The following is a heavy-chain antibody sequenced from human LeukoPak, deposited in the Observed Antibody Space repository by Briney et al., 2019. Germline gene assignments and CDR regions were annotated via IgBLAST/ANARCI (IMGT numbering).Heavy chain of an antibody. CDR2: ISSSSSYI. CDR1: GFTFSSYI. V-gene: IGHV3-21*01. Sequence: TGGSLRLSCAASGFTFSSYIMNWVRQAPGKGLEWVSSISSSSSYIYYADSLKGRFTISRDNAKNSLYLQMNSLRAEDTAVYYCARGHYYGMDVWGKGTTVTISS. CDR3: ARGHYYGMDV. J-gene: IGHJ6*04.